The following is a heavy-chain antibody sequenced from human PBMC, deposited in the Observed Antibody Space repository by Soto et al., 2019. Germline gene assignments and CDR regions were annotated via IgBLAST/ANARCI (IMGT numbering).Heavy chain of an antibody. V-gene: IGHV3-48*02. CDR1: GFTFSSYS. CDR3: AREWVYGSGARHGASRVESPYYFDY. Sequence: GGSLRLSCAASGFTFSSYSMNWVRQAPGKGLEWVSYISSSSSTIYYADSVKGRFTISRDNAKNSLYLQMNSLRDEDTAVYYCAREWVYGSGARHGASRVESPYYFDYWGQGTLVTVSS. D-gene: IGHD3-10*01. J-gene: IGHJ4*02. CDR2: ISSSSSTI.